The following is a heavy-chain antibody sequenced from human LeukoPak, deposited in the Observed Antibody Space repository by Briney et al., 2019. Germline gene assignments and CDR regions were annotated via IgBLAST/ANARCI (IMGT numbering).Heavy chain of an antibody. D-gene: IGHD5-24*01. CDR2: IYSSGNT. J-gene: IGHJ4*02. Sequence: SETLSLTCTVSGGSVSNYLWSWIRQPAGKGLEWIGHIYSSGNTNYNPSLKSRVTMSVDTSKSQFSLRLSSVTAADTAVYYCARFRDTVNIIDSWGQGTLVTVSS. CDR1: GGSVSNYL. V-gene: IGHV4-4*07. CDR3: ARFRDTVNIIDS.